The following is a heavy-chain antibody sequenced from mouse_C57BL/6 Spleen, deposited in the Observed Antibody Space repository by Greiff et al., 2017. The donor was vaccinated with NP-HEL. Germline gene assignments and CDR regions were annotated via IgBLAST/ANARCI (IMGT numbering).Heavy chain of an antibody. J-gene: IGHJ2*01. V-gene: IGHV5-17*01. CDR3: ARRSSGYVNYFDY. CDR2: ISSGSSTI. D-gene: IGHD3-2*02. CDR1: GFTFSDYG. Sequence: EVMLVESGGGLVKPGGSLKLSCAASGFTFSDYGMHWVRQAPEKGLEWVAYISSGSSTIYYADTVKGRFTISRDNAKNTLFLQMTSLRSEDTAMYYCARRSSGYVNYFDYWGQGTTLTVSS.